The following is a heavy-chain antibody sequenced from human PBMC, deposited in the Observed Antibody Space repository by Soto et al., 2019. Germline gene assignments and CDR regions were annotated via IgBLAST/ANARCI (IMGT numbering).Heavy chain of an antibody. J-gene: IGHJ6*02. Sequence: QVQLVQSGAEEKKPGASVKGSCKASGYTFTSYAMHWVRQAPGQRLEWMGWINAGNGNTKYSQKFQGRVTITRDTSASTAYMELSSLRSEDTAVYYCARDKTTGTTLKTYYYYYGMDVWGQGTTVTVSS. CDR3: ARDKTTGTTLKTYYYYYGMDV. D-gene: IGHD4-17*01. V-gene: IGHV1-3*05. CDR2: INAGNGNT. CDR1: GYTFTSYA.